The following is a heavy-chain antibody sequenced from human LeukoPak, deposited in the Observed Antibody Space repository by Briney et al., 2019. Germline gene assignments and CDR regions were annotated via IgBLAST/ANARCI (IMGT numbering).Heavy chain of an antibody. CDR1: GFTFSSFW. Sequence: KSGGSLRLSCVASGFTFSSFWMSWVRQAPGKGLEWVGRIKSKTDGGTTDYAAPVKGRFTISRDDSKNTLYLQMNSLKTEDTAVYYCTTDPDDRVTKGYWGQGTLVTVSS. D-gene: IGHD4-23*01. J-gene: IGHJ4*02. CDR2: IKSKTDGGTT. CDR3: TTDPDDRVTKGY. V-gene: IGHV3-15*01.